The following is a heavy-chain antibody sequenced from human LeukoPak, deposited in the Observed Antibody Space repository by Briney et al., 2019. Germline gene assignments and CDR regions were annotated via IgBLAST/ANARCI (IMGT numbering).Heavy chain of an antibody. D-gene: IGHD3-3*01. CDR1: GGTFSSYA. V-gene: IGHV1-69*04. Sequence: GSSVKVSCKASGGTFSSYAISWVRQAPGQGLEWMGRIIPIFGIANYAQKFQGRVTITADKSTSTAYMELSSLRSEDTAVYYCAGARVVLHYYYYGMDVWGQGTTVTVSS. J-gene: IGHJ6*02. CDR3: AGARVVLHYYYYGMDV. CDR2: IIPIFGIA.